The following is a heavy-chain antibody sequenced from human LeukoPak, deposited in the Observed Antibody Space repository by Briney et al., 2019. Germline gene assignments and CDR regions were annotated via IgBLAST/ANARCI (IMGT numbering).Heavy chain of an antibody. V-gene: IGHV1-69*05. CDR3: ASDLYYFDISDQRGSFDY. CDR1: EGTIRNYT. Sequence: SVKVSCKASEGTIRNYTITWVRQAPGQGLEWMGRIVPIFETANYAQKFQGRVTITTDESTSTAYMELSSLRSEDTAVYYCASDLYYFDISDQRGSFDYWGQGTLVTVSS. CDR2: IVPIFETA. D-gene: IGHD3-22*01. J-gene: IGHJ4*02.